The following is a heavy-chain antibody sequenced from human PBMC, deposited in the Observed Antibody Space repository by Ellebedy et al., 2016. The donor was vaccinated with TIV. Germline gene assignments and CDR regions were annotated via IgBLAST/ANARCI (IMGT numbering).Heavy chain of an antibody. V-gene: IGHV3-66*01. CDR2: IYSGGST. CDR3: WMAPDY. Sequence: GESLKISCEGSGFTVSSNYMSWVRQAPGKGLEWVSVIYSGGSTYYADSVKGRFTISRDNSKNTLYLQMNSLRAEDTAVYYCWMAPDYWGQGTLVTVSS. CDR1: GFTVSSNY. D-gene: IGHD5-24*01. J-gene: IGHJ4*02.